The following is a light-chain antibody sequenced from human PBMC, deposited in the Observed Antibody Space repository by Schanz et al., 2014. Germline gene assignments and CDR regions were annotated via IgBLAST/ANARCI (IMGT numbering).Light chain of an antibody. CDR2: GAS. J-gene: IGKJ2*01. CDR1: QRISSN. CDR3: QHYNNWPYT. Sequence: EIVMTQSPATLSVSPGERATLSCRASQRISSNLAWYQQKPGQAPRLLIHGASTRATGIPDRFSGSGSGTEFTLTISSLQSEDFAVYYCQHYNNWPYTFGQGTKLEIK. V-gene: IGKV3-15*01.